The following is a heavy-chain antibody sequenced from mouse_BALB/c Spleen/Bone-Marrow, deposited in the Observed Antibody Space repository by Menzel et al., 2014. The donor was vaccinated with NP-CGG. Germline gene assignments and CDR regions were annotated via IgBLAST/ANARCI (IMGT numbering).Heavy chain of an antibody. CDR1: GFFLTSYG. CDR3: ARRDGYLFAY. CDR2: IWSDGST. V-gene: IGHV2-2*02. D-gene: IGHD2-3*01. Sequence: VQLQQSGPGLVQPSRSLSITCTVSGFFLTSYGVHWVRQSPGKGLEWLGVIWSDGSTDYNAAFISRLNISKDNSKSQIFFKMNSLQPNDTAIYFCARRDGYLFAYWGQGTLVTVSA. J-gene: IGHJ3*01.